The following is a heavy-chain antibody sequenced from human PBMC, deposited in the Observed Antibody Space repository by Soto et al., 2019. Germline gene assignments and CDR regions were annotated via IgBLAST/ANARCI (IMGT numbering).Heavy chain of an antibody. Sequence: QVQLVQSGAEVKKPGSSVKVSCKASGGTFSSYAISWVRQAPGQGLEWMGGIIPIFGTANYAQKFQGRVTFTADESTSSAYMELSSLRSEDTAVYYCARWPTDYNWFDPWGQGTLVSVSS. CDR1: GGTFSSYA. V-gene: IGHV1-69*01. CDR3: ARWPTDYNWFDP. D-gene: IGHD5-12*01. J-gene: IGHJ5*02. CDR2: IIPIFGTA.